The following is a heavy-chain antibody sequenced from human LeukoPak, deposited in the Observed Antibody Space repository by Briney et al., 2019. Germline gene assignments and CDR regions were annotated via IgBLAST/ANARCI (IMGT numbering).Heavy chain of an antibody. Sequence: AGGSLRLSCAASGFTFSTYSMNWVRQAPGKGLEWISYTSTSSSTIYYADSVKGRSTISRDDAKNSLYLQMNSLRAEDTAVYYCARDPPSGGFDSWGQGTLVTVSS. CDR2: TSTSSSTI. J-gene: IGHJ4*02. CDR3: ARDPPSGGFDS. V-gene: IGHV3-48*01. D-gene: IGHD3-16*01. CDR1: GFTFSTYS.